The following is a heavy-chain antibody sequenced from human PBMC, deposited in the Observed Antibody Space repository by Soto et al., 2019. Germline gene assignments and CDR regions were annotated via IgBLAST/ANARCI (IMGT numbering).Heavy chain of an antibody. CDR3: ARDKEGYSVGDYYYGMDV. CDR2: ISSSSSYI. J-gene: IGHJ6*02. D-gene: IGHD5-18*01. V-gene: IGHV3-21*01. CDR1: GFTFSSYS. Sequence: EVQLVESGGGLVKPGGSLRLSCAASGFTFSSYSMNWVRQAPGKGLEWVSSISSSSSYIYYADSVKGRFTISRDNAKNSLYLQMNSLRAEDTAVYYCARDKEGYSVGDYYYGMDVWGQGTPVTVSS.